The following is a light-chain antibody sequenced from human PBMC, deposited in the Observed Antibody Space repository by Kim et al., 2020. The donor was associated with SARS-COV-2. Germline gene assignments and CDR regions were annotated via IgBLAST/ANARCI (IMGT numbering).Light chain of an antibody. V-gene: IGKV3-20*01. J-gene: IGKJ4*01. Sequence: WSPGDTASLSCRASESVSYYYLAWYQQKPGTAPRLLIYVTSNRDTGIPDRFSGSGSGTDFTLTISRLEPEYFAVYYCQQYCGSLTFGGGTTVDIK. CDR2: VTS. CDR1: ESVSYYY. CDR3: QQYCGSLT.